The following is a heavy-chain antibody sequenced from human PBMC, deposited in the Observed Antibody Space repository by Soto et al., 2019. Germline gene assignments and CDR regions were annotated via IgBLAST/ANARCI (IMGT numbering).Heavy chain of an antibody. V-gene: IGHV4-59*08. CDR2: IYYGGST. Sequence: QVQLQESGPGLVKPSETLSLTCTVSGDSISGYFWNWIRQPPGKGLEWIGYIYYGGSTNYNPSLKSRGAISVDTSEGQCSLKLISVTAADTAVYYCARRPWGGYDTWGQGTLVTVSS. CDR3: ARRPWGGYDT. CDR1: GDSISGYF. J-gene: IGHJ4*02. D-gene: IGHD5-12*01.